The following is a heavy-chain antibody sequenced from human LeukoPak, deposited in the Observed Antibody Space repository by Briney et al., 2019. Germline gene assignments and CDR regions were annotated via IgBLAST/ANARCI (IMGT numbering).Heavy chain of an antibody. V-gene: IGHV3-48*01. CDR2: ITGSSSTI. D-gene: IGHD3-16*01. CDR1: GFTLSSYS. CDR3: ATDRHWAFDY. J-gene: IGHJ4*02. Sequence: GGFLRLSCAASGFTLSSYSMNWVRQAPGKGLEWVSYITGSSSTISYADSVKGRFTISRDNARNSLYLQMNSLRAEDTAVYYCATDRHWAFDYWGQGTLVTVSS.